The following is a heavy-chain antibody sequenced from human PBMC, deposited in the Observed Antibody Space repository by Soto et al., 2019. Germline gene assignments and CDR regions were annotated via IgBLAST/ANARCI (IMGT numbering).Heavy chain of an antibody. Sequence: SESLYLTCAVYGGSVNGYYWNWIRQPPGKGLEWIGEINHTGGTHYNPSLKSRVTMSVDTSKNQFSLRLSSVTAADTAIYYCATRITVFGLLIPPFDPWGQGTQVNVSS. CDR3: ATRITVFGLLIPPFDP. CDR1: GGSVNGYY. V-gene: IGHV4-34*01. D-gene: IGHD3-3*01. CDR2: INHTGGT. J-gene: IGHJ5*02.